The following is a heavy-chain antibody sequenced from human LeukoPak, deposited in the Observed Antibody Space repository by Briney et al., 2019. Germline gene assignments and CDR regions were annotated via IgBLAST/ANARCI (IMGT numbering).Heavy chain of an antibody. CDR2: ISGSGGSK. V-gene: IGHV3-23*01. CDR3: ATYRQVLLPFES. D-gene: IGHD2-8*02. J-gene: IGHJ4*02. CDR1: GFTFSSYG. Sequence: GGSLRLSCAASGFTFSSYGMSWVRQAPGKGLEWVSAISGSGGSKYYADSVRGRFTISRDNSESTLSLQMNSLRAEDTAIYYRATYRQVLLPFESWGQGTLVTVSS.